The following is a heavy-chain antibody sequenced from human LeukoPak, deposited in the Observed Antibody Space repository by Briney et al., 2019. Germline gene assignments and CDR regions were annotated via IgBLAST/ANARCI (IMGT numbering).Heavy chain of an antibody. D-gene: IGHD4/OR15-4a*01. CDR1: GFTFNSYG. Sequence: GGSLRLSCAASGFTFNSYGMHWVRQAPGKGLEWVAVIWYDGSNKYYADSVKGRFTISRDNSKNTLYLQMNSLRAEDTAVYYCAKGPDDGGKSYWGQGTLVTVSS. J-gene: IGHJ4*02. CDR2: IWYDGSNK. V-gene: IGHV3-33*06. CDR3: AKGPDDGGKSY.